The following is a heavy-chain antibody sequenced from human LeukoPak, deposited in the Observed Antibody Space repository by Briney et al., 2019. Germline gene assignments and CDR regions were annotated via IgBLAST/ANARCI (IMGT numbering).Heavy chain of an antibody. CDR1: GYTFSSYS. Sequence: GGSLRLSCLASGYTFSSYSINWVRQAPGKGLEWVSSISVRSNYIYYADSVRGRFRISWDDARDSLFLEMNSLRAEDTAVYYCVRLRRNSDTSGFYYYYDFWGQGTLVTVSS. J-gene: IGHJ4*02. CDR2: ISVRSNYI. D-gene: IGHD3-22*01. V-gene: IGHV3-21*01. CDR3: VRLRRNSDTSGFYYYYDF.